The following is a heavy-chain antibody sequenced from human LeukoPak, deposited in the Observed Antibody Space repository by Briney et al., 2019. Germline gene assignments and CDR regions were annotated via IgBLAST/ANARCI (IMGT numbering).Heavy chain of an antibody. CDR2: INPSAGST. Sequence: VPSVTLSCKASGYTFTSYYLHWVRQAPGQGLEWMGIINPSAGSTSYAQKFQGRVTMTRDTSTSTVYMELSSLRSEDTAVYYCARKGDIAVAGLVLDHWGQGTLVTVSS. CDR3: ARKGDIAVAGLVLDH. J-gene: IGHJ4*02. CDR1: GYTFTSYY. D-gene: IGHD6-19*01. V-gene: IGHV1-46*01.